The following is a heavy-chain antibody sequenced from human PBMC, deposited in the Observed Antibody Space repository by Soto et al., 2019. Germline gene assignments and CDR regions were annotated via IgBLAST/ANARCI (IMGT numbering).Heavy chain of an antibody. D-gene: IGHD6-13*01. J-gene: IGHJ5*02. CDR3: ARMASAGTLTWFDP. CDR1: GYTFINFD. Sequence: ASVKVSCKAPGYTFINFDISWVRQAAGQGLEWLGWMNPGSGKTGYASKFPGRVAMTRDASTGTSHLELSSLTSDDTAVYYCARMASAGTLTWFDPWGQGTLVTVS. V-gene: IGHV1-8*02. CDR2: MNPGSGKT.